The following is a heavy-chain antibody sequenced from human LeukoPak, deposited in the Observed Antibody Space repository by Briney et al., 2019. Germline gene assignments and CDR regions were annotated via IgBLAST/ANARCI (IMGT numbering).Heavy chain of an antibody. J-gene: IGHJ4*02. CDR2: MGMSSGNT. D-gene: IGHD3-10*01. Sequence: GGSLRLSCEASGITVRSNYMSWVRQAPGKGLEWISYMGMSSGNTMYADSVKGRSTISGDNAKKSLYLQMNSRGAEDTALYYCTRAGPYGSGSRDYWGRGTLVTVSS. V-gene: IGHV3-11*06. CDR1: GITVRSNY. CDR3: TRAGPYGSGSRDY.